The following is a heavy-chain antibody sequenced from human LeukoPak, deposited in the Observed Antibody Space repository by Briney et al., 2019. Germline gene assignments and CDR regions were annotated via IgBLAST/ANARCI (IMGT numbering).Heavy chain of an antibody. CDR3: ARDQSNYGGGPPPFDY. V-gene: IGHV1-18*01. D-gene: IGHD4-17*01. CDR2: ISIYNGNT. CDR1: GYTFTSYG. J-gene: IGHJ4*02. Sequence: ASVKVSCKASGYTFTSYGINWVRQAPGQGLEWMGWISIYNGNTNYPQKFQGRVTMTTDTSTSTAYMELRSLRSDDSAVYYCARDQSNYGGGPPPFDYRGQGTLVTVSS.